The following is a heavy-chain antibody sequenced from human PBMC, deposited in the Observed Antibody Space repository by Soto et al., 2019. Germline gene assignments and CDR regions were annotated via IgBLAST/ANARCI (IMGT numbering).Heavy chain of an antibody. CDR1: GGSISSSSYF. J-gene: IGHJ4*02. CDR3: ARLPDVMVREFYFDS. D-gene: IGHD3-10*01. CDR2: IYYTGQT. Sequence: SETLSLTCSVSGGSISSSSYFWGWIRQPPGKGLEWIGSIYYTGQTYYNPSLKSRVTVSVDTSQNQFSLRLTSVTAADTSVYYCARLPDVMVREFYFDSWGQGTLVTVSS. V-gene: IGHV4-39*01.